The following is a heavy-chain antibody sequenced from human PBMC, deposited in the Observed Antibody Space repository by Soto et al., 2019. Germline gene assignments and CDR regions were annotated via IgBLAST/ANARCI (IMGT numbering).Heavy chain of an antibody. Sequence: ASVKVSCKASGYTFTSYDINWVRQATGQGLEWMGWMNPNSGNTGYAQKFQGRVTMTRNTSISTAYMELSSLRSEDTAVYYCARGHTLVIIGAHYYFDYWGQGTLVTVSS. V-gene: IGHV1-8*01. CDR2: MNPNSGNT. J-gene: IGHJ4*02. CDR1: GYTFTSYD. D-gene: IGHD3-3*01. CDR3: ARGHTLVIIGAHYYFDY.